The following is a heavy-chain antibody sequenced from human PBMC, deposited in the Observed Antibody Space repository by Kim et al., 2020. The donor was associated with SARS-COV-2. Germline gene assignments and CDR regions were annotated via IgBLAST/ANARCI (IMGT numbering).Heavy chain of an antibody. V-gene: IGHV4-38-2*02. D-gene: IGHD5-18*01. J-gene: IGHJ4*02. CDR1: GYSISSGYY. Sequence: SETLSLTCTVSGYSISSGYYWGWIRQPPGKGLEWIGSIYHSGSTYYNPSLKSRVTISVDTSKNQFSLQLSSVTAADTAVYYCARTDTAMVTFDYWCQGTLVSVAS. CDR2: IYHSGST. CDR3: ARTDTAMVTFDY.